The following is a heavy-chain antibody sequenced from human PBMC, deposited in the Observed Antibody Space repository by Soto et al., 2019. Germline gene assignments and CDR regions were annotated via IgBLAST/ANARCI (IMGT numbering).Heavy chain of an antibody. CDR3: ARDHGYIGGSGSYRYFDY. J-gene: IGHJ4*02. CDR1: GYTFTSYA. D-gene: IGHD3-10*01. Sequence: ASVKVSCKASGYTFTSYAMHWVRQAPGQRLEWMGWINAGNGNTKYSQKFQGRVTITRDTSASTAYMELSSLRSEDTAVYYCARDHGYIGGSGSYRYFDYWGQGTLVTVSS. V-gene: IGHV1-3*01. CDR2: INAGNGNT.